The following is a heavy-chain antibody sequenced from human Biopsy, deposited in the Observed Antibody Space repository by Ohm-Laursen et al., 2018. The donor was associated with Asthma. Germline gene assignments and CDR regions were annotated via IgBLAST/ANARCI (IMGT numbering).Heavy chain of an antibody. CDR2: ISVYNGNT. J-gene: IGHJ6*02. Sequence: VGSVKVSCKTSGYTFNSAGITWVRQAPGQGLEWMGWISVYNGNTKVAQKLQDRVTMITDTSTSTAYMELRSLRSDDTAVYFCARAVDYSHYYGIDVWGQGTTVTVS. D-gene: IGHD3-10*01. CDR3: ARAVDYSHYYGIDV. CDR1: GYTFNSAG. V-gene: IGHV1-18*01.